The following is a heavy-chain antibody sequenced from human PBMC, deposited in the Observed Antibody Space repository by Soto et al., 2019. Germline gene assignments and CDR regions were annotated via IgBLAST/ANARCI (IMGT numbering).Heavy chain of an antibody. CDR2: ISGSGGST. Sequence: GGSLRLSCAASGFTFSSYAMSWVRQAPGKGLEWVSAISGSGGSTYYADSVKGRFTISRDNSKNTLYLQMNSLRAEDTAVYYCAKDLFSYGDRPNFDYWGQGTLVTVSS. V-gene: IGHV3-23*01. CDR1: GFTFSSYA. D-gene: IGHD4-17*01. CDR3: AKDLFSYGDRPNFDY. J-gene: IGHJ4*02.